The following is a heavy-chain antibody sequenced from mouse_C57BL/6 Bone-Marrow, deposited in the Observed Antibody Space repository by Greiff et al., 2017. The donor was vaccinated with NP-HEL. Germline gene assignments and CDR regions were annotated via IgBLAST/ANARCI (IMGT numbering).Heavy chain of an antibody. CDR1: GFTFSDYY. CDR3: ARLIYYGYERYFDV. J-gene: IGHJ1*03. D-gene: IGHD2-2*01. V-gene: IGHV5-12*01. CDR2: ISNGGGST. Sequence: EVQGVESGGGLVQPGGSLKLSCAASGFTFSDYYMYWVRQTPEKRLEWVAYISNGGGSTYYPDTVKGRFTISRDNAKNTLYLQMSRLKSEDTAMYYCARLIYYGYERYFDVWGTGTTVTVSS.